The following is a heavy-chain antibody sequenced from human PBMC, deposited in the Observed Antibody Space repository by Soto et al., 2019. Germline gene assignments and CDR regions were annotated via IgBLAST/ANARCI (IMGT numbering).Heavy chain of an antibody. V-gene: IGHV1-69*02. CDR1: GDPFDFYS. J-gene: IGHJ4*02. D-gene: IGHD3-10*01. CDR3: ASSYGSGYRAFDY. CDR2: VNPIVRMS. Sequence: QVQLVQSGAEVKRPGSSVMVSCKASGDPFDFYSINWVRQAPGRGLEWMGRVNPIVRMSNYAQKFQGRVTMTADRPTSTAYMELSSLRSEDTAIYYCASSYGSGYRAFDYWGQGALVTVSS.